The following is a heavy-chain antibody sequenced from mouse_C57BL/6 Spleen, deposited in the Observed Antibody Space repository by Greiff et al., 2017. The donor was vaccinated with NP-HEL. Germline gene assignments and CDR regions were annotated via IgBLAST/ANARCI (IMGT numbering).Heavy chain of an antibody. Sequence: QVQLQQSGAELVRPGASVKLSCKASGYTFTDYYINWVKQRPGQGLEWIARIYPGSGNTYYNEKFKGKATLTAEKSSSTAYMQLSSLTSEDSAVYFCAREVGYFDYWGQGTTLTVSS. V-gene: IGHV1-76*01. D-gene: IGHD1-1*02. CDR1: GYTFTDYY. CDR3: AREVGYFDY. J-gene: IGHJ2*01. CDR2: IYPGSGNT.